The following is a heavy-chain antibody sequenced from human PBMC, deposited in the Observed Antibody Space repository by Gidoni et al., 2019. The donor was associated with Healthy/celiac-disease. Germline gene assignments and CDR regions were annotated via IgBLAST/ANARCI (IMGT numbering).Heavy chain of an antibody. CDR3: ARVDDFGYYFDY. CDR1: GYTFTSYG. D-gene: IGHD3-3*01. Sequence: QVQLVQSGAEVKKPGASVKVSCTASGYTFTSYGIRWVRRAPGQGLEWLGWISAYNGNTNYAQKLQGRVTMTTDTSTSTAYMELRSLRSDDTAVYYCARVDDFGYYFDYWGQGTLGTVSS. V-gene: IGHV1-18*01. J-gene: IGHJ4*02. CDR2: ISAYNGNT.